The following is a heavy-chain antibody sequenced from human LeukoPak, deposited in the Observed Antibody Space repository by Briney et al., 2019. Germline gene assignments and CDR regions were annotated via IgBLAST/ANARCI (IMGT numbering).Heavy chain of an antibody. D-gene: IGHD1-1*01. J-gene: IGHJ6*04. Sequence: PGGSLRLSCAASGFTFSSYGMHWVRQAPGKGLEWVAVISYDGSNKYYADSVKGRFTISRDNSKNTLYLQMNSPRAEDTAVYYCARVNWNDGLAFVWGKGTTVTVSS. CDR3: ARVNWNDGLAFV. V-gene: IGHV3-30*03. CDR2: ISYDGSNK. CDR1: GFTFSSYG.